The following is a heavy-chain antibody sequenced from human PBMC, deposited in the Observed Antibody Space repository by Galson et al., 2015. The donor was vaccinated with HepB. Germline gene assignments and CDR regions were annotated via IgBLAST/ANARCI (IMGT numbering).Heavy chain of an antibody. CDR2: IYYSGST. D-gene: IGHD4-23*01. V-gene: IGHV4-39*07. CDR1: GGSISSSSYY. Sequence: SETLSLTCTVSGGSISSSSYYWGWIRQPPGKGLEWIGSIYYSGSTYYNPSLKSRVTISVDTSKNQFSLKLSSMTAADTAVYYCAKGPLYPLRWYPCAFDIWGQGTMVTVSS. CDR3: AKGPLYPLRWYPCAFDI. J-gene: IGHJ3*02.